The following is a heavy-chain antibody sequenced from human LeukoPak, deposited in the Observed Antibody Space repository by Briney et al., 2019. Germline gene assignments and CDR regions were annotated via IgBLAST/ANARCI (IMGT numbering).Heavy chain of an antibody. J-gene: IGHJ4*02. CDR1: GYTFNSYG. D-gene: IGHD3-22*01. Sequence: SVKVSCKSSGYTFNSYGITWVRQAPGQGLEWMGGIIPIFGTANYAQKFQGRVTITADESTSTAYMELSSLRSEDTAAYYCASGYYYDSSGYYPYWGQGTLVTVSS. CDR2: IIPIFGTA. CDR3: ASGYYYDSSGYYPY. V-gene: IGHV1-69*13.